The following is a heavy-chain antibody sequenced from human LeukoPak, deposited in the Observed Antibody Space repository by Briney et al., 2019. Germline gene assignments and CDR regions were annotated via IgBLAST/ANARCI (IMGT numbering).Heavy chain of an antibody. V-gene: IGHV3-23*01. CDR1: GFTFTSYS. D-gene: IGHD1-26*01. CDR3: AKGGKWDVTPFDY. J-gene: IGHJ4*02. Sequence: GGSLRLSCASSGFTFTSYSMNWVRQAPGKGLEWVSTISGGGGSTYYADSVKGRFTISRDNSKNTLYLQVNSLRAEDTAVYYCAKGGKWDVTPFDYWGQGTLVTVSS. CDR2: ISGGGGST.